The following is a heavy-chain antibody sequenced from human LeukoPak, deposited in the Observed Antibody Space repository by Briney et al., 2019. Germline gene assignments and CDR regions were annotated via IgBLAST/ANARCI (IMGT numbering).Heavy chain of an antibody. D-gene: IGHD1-7*01. J-gene: IGHJ4*02. Sequence: GGSLRLSCAASGFTFSSYAMHWVRQAPGKGLDWVAVISYGGGTTYYADSVKGRFTISRDSSKNTVSLQMNSLRPEDTAVYYCARSKLRGAPDYLDHWGQGTLVTVFS. CDR3: ARSKLRGAPDYLDH. CDR1: GFTFSSYA. CDR2: ISYGGGTT. V-gene: IGHV3-30*04.